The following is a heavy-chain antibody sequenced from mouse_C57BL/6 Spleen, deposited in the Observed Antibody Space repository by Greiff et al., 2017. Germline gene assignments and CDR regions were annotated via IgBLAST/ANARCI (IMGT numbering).Heavy chain of an antibody. D-gene: IGHD1-1*01. Sequence: VQLQQSGPELVKPGASVKISCKASGYSFTGYYMNWVKQSPEKSLEWIGEINPSTGGTTYNQKFKAKATLTVDKSSSTAYMQLKSLTSEDSAVYYVARPDYYGSSLYYFDYWGQGTTLTVSS. V-gene: IGHV1-42*01. J-gene: IGHJ2*01. CDR2: INPSTGGT. CDR1: GYSFTGYY. CDR3: ARPDYYGSSLYYFDY.